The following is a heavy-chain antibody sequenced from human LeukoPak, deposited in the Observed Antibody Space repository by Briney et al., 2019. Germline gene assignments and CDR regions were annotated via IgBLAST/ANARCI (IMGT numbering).Heavy chain of an antibody. CDR3: ARDQVGIVVVPADDYYYGMDV. CDR2: ISSSSSTI. D-gene: IGHD2-2*03. V-gene: IGHV3-48*02. Sequence: GGSLRLSCAASGFTFSSYSMNWVRQAPGKGLEWVSYISSSSSTIYYADSVKGRFTISRDNAKNSLYLQMNSLRDEDTAVYYCARDQVGIVVVPADDYYYGMDVWGQGTTVTVSS. J-gene: IGHJ6*02. CDR1: GFTFSSYS.